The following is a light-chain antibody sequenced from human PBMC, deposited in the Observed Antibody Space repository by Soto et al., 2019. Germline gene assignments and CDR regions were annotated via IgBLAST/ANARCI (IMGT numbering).Light chain of an antibody. J-gene: IGLJ3*02. CDR1: SSDVGAYNY. CDR2: EVS. V-gene: IGLV2-14*01. Sequence: QSALTQPASVSGSPGQSITISCAGTSSDVGAYNYVSWYQQHPGKAPKLMIYEVSNRPSGVSNRFSGSKSGNTASLTISGLQAEDEADYYCSSYTGSNTPVFGGVTKLTVL. CDR3: SSYTGSNTPV.